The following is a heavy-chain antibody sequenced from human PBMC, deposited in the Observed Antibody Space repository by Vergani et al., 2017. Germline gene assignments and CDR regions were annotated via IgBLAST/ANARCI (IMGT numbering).Heavy chain of an antibody. CDR1: GYTLTELS. CDR2: FDPEDGET. Sequence: QVQLVQSGAEVKKPGASVKVSCKVSGYTLTELSMHWVRPAPGKGLEWMGGFDPEDGETIYAQKFQGRGTMTEDTSTGTAYMELSSLRSEDTAVYYCARGGVVGAKGDWFDGWGEGTLVTVSS. V-gene: IGHV1-24*01. CDR3: ARGGVVGAKGDWFDG. J-gene: IGHJ5*02. D-gene: IGHD1-26*01.